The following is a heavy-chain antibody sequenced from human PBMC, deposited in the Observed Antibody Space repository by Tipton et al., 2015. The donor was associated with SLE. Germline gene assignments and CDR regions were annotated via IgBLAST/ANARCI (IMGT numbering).Heavy chain of an antibody. D-gene: IGHD6-19*01. CDR3: AKARQWLVDY. V-gene: IGHV3-9*01. CDR2: ISWNSGSI. CDR1: GFTFDDYA. J-gene: IGHJ4*02. Sequence: SLRLSCAASGFTFDDYAMHWVRQAPGKGLEWVSGISWNSGSIGYADSVKGQFTISRDNAKNSLYLQMNSLRAEDTALYYCAKARQWLVDYWGQGTLVTVSS.